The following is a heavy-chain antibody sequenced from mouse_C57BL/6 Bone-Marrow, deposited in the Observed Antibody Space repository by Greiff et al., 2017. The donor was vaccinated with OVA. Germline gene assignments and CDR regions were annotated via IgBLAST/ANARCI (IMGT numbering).Heavy chain of an antibody. J-gene: IGHJ2*01. D-gene: IGHD6-1*01. CDR3: ARSALKGRDPYYFDY. Sequence: VQLQQSGAELVKPGASVKLSCKASGYTFTSYWMHWVKQRPGRGLEWIGRIDPNSGGTKYNEKFKSKATLTVDKPSSTAYMQLSSLTSEDSAVYYCARSALKGRDPYYFDYWGQGTTLTVSS. CDR1: GYTFTSYW. CDR2: IDPNSGGT. V-gene: IGHV1-72*01.